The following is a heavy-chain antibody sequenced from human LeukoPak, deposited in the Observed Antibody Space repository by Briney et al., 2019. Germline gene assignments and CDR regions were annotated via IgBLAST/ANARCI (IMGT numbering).Heavy chain of an antibody. D-gene: IGHD3-10*01. J-gene: IGHJ4*02. Sequence: ASVKVSCKASGYTFTGYYMHWVRQAPGQGLEWMGWINPNSGGTNYAQKFQGWVTMTRDTSISTAYMELSRLRSDDTAVYHCARGAIMVRGVTPTFDYWGQGTLVTVSS. CDR2: INPNSGGT. V-gene: IGHV1-2*04. CDR1: GYTFTGYY. CDR3: ARGAIMVRGVTPTFDY.